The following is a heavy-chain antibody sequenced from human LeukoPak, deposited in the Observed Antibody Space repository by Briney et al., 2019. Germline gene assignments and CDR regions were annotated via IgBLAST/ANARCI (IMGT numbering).Heavy chain of an antibody. D-gene: IGHD6-13*01. V-gene: IGHV3-13*01. J-gene: IGHJ4*02. CDR2: LGSAGDT. Sequence: GGSLRLSCAASGFNFNNYDMHWVRQAPGKGLEWVSALGSAGDTYYPDSVKGRFTISRDNSKNTLHLQMNTLRAEDTAVYYCASRIATAGSVDYWGQGTLVTVSS. CDR1: GFNFNNYD. CDR3: ASRIATAGSVDY.